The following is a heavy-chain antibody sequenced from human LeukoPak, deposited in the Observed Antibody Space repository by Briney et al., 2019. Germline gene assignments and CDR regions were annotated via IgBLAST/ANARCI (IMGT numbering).Heavy chain of an antibody. Sequence: GGSLRLSCAASGFTFSSYSMNWVRQAPGKGLEWVSSISSSSSYIYYADSVKGRFTISRDNAKSSLYLQMNSLRAEDTAVYYCARELTPSAFDIWGQGTMVTVSS. V-gene: IGHV3-21*01. J-gene: IGHJ3*02. CDR2: ISSSSSYI. CDR3: ARELTPSAFDI. D-gene: IGHD4/OR15-4a*01. CDR1: GFTFSSYS.